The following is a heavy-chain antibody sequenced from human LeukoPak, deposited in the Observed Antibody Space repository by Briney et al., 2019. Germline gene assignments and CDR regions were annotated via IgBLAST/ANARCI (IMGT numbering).Heavy chain of an antibody. V-gene: IGHV3-15*01. J-gene: IGHJ6*02. Sequence: GGSLRLSCAASGFTFSNAWMSWVRQAPGKGLEWVGRIKSKTDGGTTDYAAPVKGRFTISRDDSKNTLYLQMNSLKTEDTAVYYCTTDPTTVTTFYYYYGMDVWGQGTTVTVSS. CDR2: IKSKTDGGTT. CDR1: GFTFSNAW. CDR3: TTDPTTVTTFYYYYGMDV. D-gene: IGHD4-11*01.